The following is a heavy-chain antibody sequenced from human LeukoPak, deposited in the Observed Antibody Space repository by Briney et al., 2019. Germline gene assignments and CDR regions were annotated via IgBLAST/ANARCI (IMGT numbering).Heavy chain of an antibody. J-gene: IGHJ5*02. CDR3: ARLSRDGFGWFDP. V-gene: IGHV4-39*01. CDR2: IFYTGHT. Sequence: SETLSLTCTVSGGSISSSSYYWGWIRQPPGKGLEWIGSIFYTGHTYYNPSLKSRVTMSVDTSKNLFSLKLTSVTAADTAVYYCARLSRDGFGWFDPWGQGTLVTVSS. D-gene: IGHD3-16*01. CDR1: GGSISSSSYY.